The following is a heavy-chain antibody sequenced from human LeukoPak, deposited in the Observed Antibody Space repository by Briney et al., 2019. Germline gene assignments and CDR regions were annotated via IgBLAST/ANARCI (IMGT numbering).Heavy chain of an antibody. CDR1: GGSISSSSYY. V-gene: IGHV4-39*01. Sequence: SETLSLTCTASGGSISSSSYYWGWIRQPPGKGLEWIGSIYYSGSTYYNPSLKSRVTISVDTSKNQFSLKLSSVTAADTAVYYCARLVLYYGSGSYYYFDYWGQGTLVTVSS. J-gene: IGHJ4*02. CDR2: IYYSGST. CDR3: ARLVLYYGSGSYYYFDY. D-gene: IGHD3-10*01.